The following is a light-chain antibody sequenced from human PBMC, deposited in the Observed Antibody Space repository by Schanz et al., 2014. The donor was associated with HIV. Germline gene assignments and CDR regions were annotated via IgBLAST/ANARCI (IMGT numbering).Light chain of an antibody. CDR1: QSISSW. V-gene: IGKV1-5*03. J-gene: IGKJ2*01. CDR2: QAS. CDR3: QQYNNWPYT. Sequence: DIQMTQSPSTLSASVGDRVTITCRASQSISSWLAWFQQKPGKPPKLLIYQASSLEDGVPSRFSGSGSGTEFTRTISSLQSEDFAVYYCQQYNNWPYTFGQGTKLEIK.